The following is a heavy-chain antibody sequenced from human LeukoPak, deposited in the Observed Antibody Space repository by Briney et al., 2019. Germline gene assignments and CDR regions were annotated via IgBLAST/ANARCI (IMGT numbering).Heavy chain of an antibody. J-gene: IGHJ4*02. CDR3: AHRTYYDFWSGYNYYFDY. CDR2: IYWNDDK. V-gene: IGHV2-5*01. D-gene: IGHD3-3*01. CDR1: GFSLSTSGVG. Sequence: SGPTLVKPTQTLTLTYTFSGFSLSTSGVGVGWIRQPPGKALEWLALIYWNDDKRYSPSLKSRLTITKDTSKNQVVLTMTNMDPVDTATYYCAHRTYYDFWSGYNYYFDYWGQGTLVTVSS.